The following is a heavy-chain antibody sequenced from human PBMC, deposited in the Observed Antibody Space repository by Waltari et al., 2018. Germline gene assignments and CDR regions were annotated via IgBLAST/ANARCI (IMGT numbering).Heavy chain of an antibody. CDR1: GGSISSDY. J-gene: IGHJ4*02. CDR2: IYYSGST. Sequence: QVQLQESGPGLVKPSETLSLTCTVSGGSISSDYWSWIRQPPGKGLEWIGYIYYSGSTNYPPSLNRRVTISVATSKHQFSLQLSSVTAADTAVYYCARLVRGDGYFDYWGQGTLVTVSS. V-gene: IGHV4-59*01. D-gene: IGHD3-10*01. CDR3: ARLVRGDGYFDY.